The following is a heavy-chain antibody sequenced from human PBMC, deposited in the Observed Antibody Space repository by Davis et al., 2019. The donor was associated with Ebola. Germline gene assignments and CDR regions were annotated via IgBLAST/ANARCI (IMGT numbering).Heavy chain of an antibody. Sequence: GGSLRLSCAVSGFTFSDHYIDWVRQAPGKGLEWVGRSRNKAQSYTTEYAASVKGRFTIARDDSKNLVSLQMNSLKIEDTALYYCARSNGGAQSDYWGQGTLVIVSS. CDR1: GFTFSDHY. V-gene: IGHV3-72*01. CDR3: ARSNGGAQSDY. J-gene: IGHJ4*02. CDR2: SRNKAQSYTT. D-gene: IGHD7-27*01.